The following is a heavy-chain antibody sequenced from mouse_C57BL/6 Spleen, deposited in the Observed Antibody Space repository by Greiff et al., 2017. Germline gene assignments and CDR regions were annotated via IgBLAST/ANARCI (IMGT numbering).Heavy chain of an antibody. CDR3: AKKRGDGSSYGYFDV. J-gene: IGHJ1*03. CDR2: IWRGGST. D-gene: IGHD1-1*01. CDR1: GFSLTSYG. Sequence: VKVVESGPGLVQPSQSLSITCTVSGFSLTSYGVHWVRQSPGKGLEWLGVIWRGGSTDYNAAFMSRLSITKDNSKSQVFFKMNSLQADDTAIYYCAKKRGDGSSYGYFDVWGTGTTVTVSS. V-gene: IGHV2-5*01.